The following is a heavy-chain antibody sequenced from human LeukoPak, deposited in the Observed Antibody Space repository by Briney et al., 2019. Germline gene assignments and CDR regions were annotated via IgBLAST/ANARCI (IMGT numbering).Heavy chain of an antibody. CDR3: ATAYYYDSSGYYYIDY. V-gene: IGHV1-69*04. D-gene: IGHD3-22*01. J-gene: IGHJ4*02. CDR2: IIPILGIA. Sequence: ASVKVSCKASGGTFSSYAISWVRQAPGQGLEWMGRIIPILGIANYAQKFQGRVTITADKSTSTAYMELSSLRSEDTAVYYRATAYYYDSSGYYYIDYWGQGTLVTVSS. CDR1: GGTFSSYA.